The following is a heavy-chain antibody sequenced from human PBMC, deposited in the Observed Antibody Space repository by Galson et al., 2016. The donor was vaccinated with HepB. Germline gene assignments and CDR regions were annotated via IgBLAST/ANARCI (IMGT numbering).Heavy chain of an antibody. V-gene: IGHV3-53*01. CDR2: IYSDGRT. Sequence: SLRLSCAASGFSVSRNYMTWVRQAPEKGLEWVSSIYSDGRTYYADSVKGRFTISRDNSKNTLFLQMNSLRADDTAVYYCARDIYEGAMDVWGKGTTVTVSS. CDR3: ARDIYEGAMDV. CDR1: GFSVSRNY. D-gene: IGHD5/OR15-5a*01. J-gene: IGHJ6*03.